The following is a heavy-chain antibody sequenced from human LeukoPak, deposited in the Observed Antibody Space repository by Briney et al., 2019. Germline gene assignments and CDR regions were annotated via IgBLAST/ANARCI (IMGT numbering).Heavy chain of an antibody. D-gene: IGHD3-22*01. Sequence: GGSLRLSCATSGFTFSDYDMHWVRQAPGKGLEWISSISHSNGKSYFADSVKGRFGISRDNAKNTLYLQMNSLRAEDTAVYYCARDLLWGYYDSSGHGTFDYWGQGTLVTVSS. J-gene: IGHJ4*02. V-gene: IGHV3-48*04. CDR1: GFTFSDYD. CDR3: ARDLLWGYYDSSGHGTFDY. CDR2: ISHSNGKS.